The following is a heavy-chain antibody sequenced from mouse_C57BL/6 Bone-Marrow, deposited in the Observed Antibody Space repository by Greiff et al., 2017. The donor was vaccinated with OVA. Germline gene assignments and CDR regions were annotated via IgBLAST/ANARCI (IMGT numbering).Heavy chain of an antibody. D-gene: IGHD1-1*01. J-gene: IGHJ2*01. CDR1: GYTFTSYG. CDR2: IYPRSGNT. V-gene: IGHV1-81*01. CDR3: ARSVITTPLDY. Sequence: VQLQQSGAELARPGVSVKLSCKASGYTFTSYGISWVKQRTGQGLEWIGEIYPRSGNTYYNEKFKGKATLTADKSSSTAYMELRSLTSEDSAVYFCARSVITTPLDYWGQGTTLTVSS.